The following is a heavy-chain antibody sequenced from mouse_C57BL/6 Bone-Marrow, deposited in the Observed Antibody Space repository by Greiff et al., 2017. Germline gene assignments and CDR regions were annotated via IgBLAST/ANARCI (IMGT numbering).Heavy chain of an antibody. CDR3: SPLLPTGFDY. J-gene: IGHJ2*01. V-gene: IGHV1-69*01. CDR2: IDPSDSYT. CDR1: GYTFTSYW. Sequence: QVQLQQPGAELVMPGASVKLSCKASGYTFTSYWMHWVKQRPGQGLEWIGEIDPSDSYTNYNQKFKGKSTLTVDKSSSTAYMQLSSLPSEDSAVYYCSPLLPTGFDYWGQGTTLTVSS. D-gene: IGHD1-2*01.